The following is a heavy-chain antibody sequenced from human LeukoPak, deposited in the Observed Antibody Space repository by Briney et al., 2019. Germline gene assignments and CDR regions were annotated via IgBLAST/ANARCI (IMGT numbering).Heavy chain of an antibody. CDR1: GGSISSGGYY. J-gene: IGHJ4*02. V-gene: IGHV4-31*03. D-gene: IGHD1-26*01. CDR2: IYYSGST. CDR3: ARGGQWDPRLAVDY. Sequence: SETLSLTCTVSGGSISSGGYYWSWIRQHPGKGLEWIGYIYYSGSTYSNPSLKSRVTISVDTSKNQFSLKLSSVTAADTAVYYCARGGQWDPRLAVDYWGQGTLVTVSS.